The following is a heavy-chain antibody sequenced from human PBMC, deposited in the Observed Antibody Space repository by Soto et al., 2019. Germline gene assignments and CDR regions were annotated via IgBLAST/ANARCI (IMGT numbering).Heavy chain of an antibody. D-gene: IGHD1-26*01. CDR1: GGSISSYY. CDR2: IHYSGRT. CDR3: VRVGVGIGNHFDS. Sequence: SETLSLTCTVSGGSISSYYWSWIQQPPGKILEWIGYIHYSGRTDYNPSLTSRATMSVDTSKDQFSLNLKSITAADTAVYYCVRVGVGIGNHFDSWGRGTLVTVSS. J-gene: IGHJ4*02. V-gene: IGHV4-59*12.